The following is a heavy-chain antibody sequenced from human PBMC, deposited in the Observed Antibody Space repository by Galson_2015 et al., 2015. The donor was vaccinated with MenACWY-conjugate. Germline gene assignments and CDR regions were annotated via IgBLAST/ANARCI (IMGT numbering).Heavy chain of an antibody. CDR2: IWYDGSNK. J-gene: IGHJ6*02. CDR3: ARDRERRLTLGRPYYYYGMDV. Sequence: SLRLSCAASGFTFSSYGMHWVRQAPGKGLEWVAVIWYDGSNKYYADSVKGRFTISRDNSKNTLYLQMNSLRAEDTAVYYCARDRERRLTLGRPYYYYGMDVWGQGTTVTVSS. CDR1: GFTFSSYG. V-gene: IGHV3-33*01. D-gene: IGHD6-25*01.